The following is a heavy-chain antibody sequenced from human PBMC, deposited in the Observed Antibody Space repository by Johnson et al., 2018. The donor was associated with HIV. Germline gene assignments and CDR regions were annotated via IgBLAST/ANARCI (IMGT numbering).Heavy chain of an antibody. J-gene: IGHJ3*01. CDR2: IALAGAT. Sequence: VQLVESGGGLVQPGGSLRLSCEASGFDVTSHYMTWVRQAPGNGLEWVSGIALAGATHYSDSVKGRFTISKDDAKSSLYLQMNSLSAGDTAVYYCVRGVAGVPGLDDVFGVWGQGTMVTVSA. D-gene: IGHD3/OR15-3a*01. CDR3: VRGVAGVPGLDDVFGV. CDR1: GFDVTSHY. V-gene: IGHV3-13*01.